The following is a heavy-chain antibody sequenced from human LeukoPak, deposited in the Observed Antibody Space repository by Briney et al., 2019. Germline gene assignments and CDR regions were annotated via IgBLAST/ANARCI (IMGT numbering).Heavy chain of an antibody. CDR3: ARHGVLGSSSSEFDY. J-gene: IGHJ4*02. CDR2: IYPGDSDT. CDR1: GYSFTSYW. Sequence: AESLKISCTASGYSFTSYWIGWGHQLPREGLEWRGSIYPGDSDTRYSPSFQGQVTISADKSISTAYLQWSSLKASDTAMYYCARHGVLGSSSSEFDYWGQGTLVTVSS. D-gene: IGHD6-6*01. V-gene: IGHV5-51*07.